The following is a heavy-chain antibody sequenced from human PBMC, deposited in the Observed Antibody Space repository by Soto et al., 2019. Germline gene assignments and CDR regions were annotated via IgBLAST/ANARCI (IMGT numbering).Heavy chain of an antibody. D-gene: IGHD3-22*01. CDR1: GFTFSSYW. V-gene: IGHV3-74*01. J-gene: IGHJ4*02. CDR2: INSDGSST. CDR3: ARDQPYYDSSGYSRTFDY. Sequence: GGSLRLSCTASGFTFSSYWMHWVRQAPGKGLVWVSRINSDGSSTSCADSVKGRFTISRDNAKNTLYLQMNSLRAEDTAVYYCARDQPYYDSSGYSRTFDYWGQGTLVTVSS.